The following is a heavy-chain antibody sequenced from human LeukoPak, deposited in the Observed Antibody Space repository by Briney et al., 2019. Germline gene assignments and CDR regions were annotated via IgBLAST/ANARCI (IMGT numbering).Heavy chain of an antibody. J-gene: IGHJ4*02. CDR2: INPNSGGT. D-gene: IGHD3-22*01. CDR3: AITQLPIYYDSSGYEDY. Sequence: GASVKVSCKASGYTFTSYDINWVRQAPGQGLEWMGWINPNSGGTNYAQKFQGRVTMTRDTSISTAYMELSRLRSDDTAVYYCAITQLPIYYDSSGYEDYWGQGTLVTVSS. V-gene: IGHV1-2*02. CDR1: GYTFTSYD.